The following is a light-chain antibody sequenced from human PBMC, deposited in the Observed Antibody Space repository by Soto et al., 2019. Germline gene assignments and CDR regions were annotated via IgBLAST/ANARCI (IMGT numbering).Light chain of an antibody. V-gene: IGKV3-20*01. CDR2: GAS. CDR1: QSVYNRY. CDR3: QQYSGSLPYT. J-gene: IGKJ2*01. Sequence: EIVLTQSPDTLSLSPGETATLSCRASQSVYNRYLAWYQQKPGQAPRLLIYGASFRDPGTPDRFSGSGSGSDFTLTISRLEPEDFGVYYCQQYSGSLPYTFGQGTSWRSN.